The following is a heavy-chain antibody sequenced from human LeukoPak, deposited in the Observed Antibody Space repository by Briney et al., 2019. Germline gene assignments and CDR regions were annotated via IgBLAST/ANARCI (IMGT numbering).Heavy chain of an antibody. CDR2: IYYSGST. CDR1: GGSISSYY. D-gene: IGHD2-2*01. CDR3: ARRPSSQLPLDY. J-gene: IGHJ4*02. V-gene: IGHV4-59*01. Sequence: PSETLSLTCTVSGGSISSYYWSWIRQPPGKGLEWIGYIYYSGSTNYNPSLKSRVTISVDTSKNQLSLKLSSVTAADTAVYYCARRPSSQLPLDYWGQGTLVTVSS.